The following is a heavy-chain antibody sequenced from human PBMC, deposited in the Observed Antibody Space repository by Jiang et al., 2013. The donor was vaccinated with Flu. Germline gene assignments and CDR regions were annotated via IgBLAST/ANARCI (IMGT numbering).Heavy chain of an antibody. D-gene: IGHD3-22*01. Sequence: FTSYWISRVRQMPGKGLEWMGRIDPSDSYTNYSPSFQGHVTISADKSISTAYLQWSSLKASDTAMFYCARGDYYDSSGYLFDYWGQGTLVTVSS. CDR2: IDPSDSYT. CDR1: FTSYW. CDR3: ARGDYYDSSGYLFDY. V-gene: IGHV5-10-1*01. J-gene: IGHJ4*02.